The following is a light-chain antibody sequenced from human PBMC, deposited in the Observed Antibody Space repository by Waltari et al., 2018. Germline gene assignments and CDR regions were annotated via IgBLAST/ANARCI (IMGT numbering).Light chain of an antibody. J-gene: IGLJ3*02. V-gene: IGLV6-57*01. CDR1: RGSIDSNY. CDR2: DDY. CDR3: LSFDNTLWV. Sequence: FMLTQPHSVSESPGKTVTISCTRTRGSIDSNYVQWYQQRPGRSPTTVIYDDYQRPSGVPTRISASIDRASNSPSLTIAGRTTEDEADYYCLSFDNTLWVFGGGTKLTVL.